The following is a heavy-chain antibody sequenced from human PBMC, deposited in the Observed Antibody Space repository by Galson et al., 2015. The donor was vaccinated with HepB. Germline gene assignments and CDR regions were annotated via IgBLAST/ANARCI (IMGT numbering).Heavy chain of an antibody. Sequence: ETLSLTCAVYGGSFSGYYWSWIRQPPGKGLEWIGEINHSGSTNYNPSLKSRVTISVDTSKNQFSLKLSSVTAADTAVYYCARGDVSGGCWGQGTLVTVSS. J-gene: IGHJ1*01. CDR3: ARGDVSGGC. V-gene: IGHV4-34*01. D-gene: IGHD5/OR15-5a*01. CDR1: GGSFSGYY. CDR2: INHSGST.